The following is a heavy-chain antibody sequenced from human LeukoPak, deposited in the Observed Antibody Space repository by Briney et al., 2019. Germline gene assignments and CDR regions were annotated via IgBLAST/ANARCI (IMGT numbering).Heavy chain of an antibody. CDR2: IYTSGST. J-gene: IGHJ5*02. CDR1: GGSISSYY. D-gene: IGHD6-6*01. V-gene: IGHV4-4*07. Sequence: SDTLSLICTLSGGSISSYYWSWIRQPAGKGLEWIGRIYTSGSTNYNPSLKSRVTMSVDTSKNQFSLKLSSVTAADTAVYYCARDLEGQLANWFDPWGQGTLVTVSS. CDR3: ARDLEGQLANWFDP.